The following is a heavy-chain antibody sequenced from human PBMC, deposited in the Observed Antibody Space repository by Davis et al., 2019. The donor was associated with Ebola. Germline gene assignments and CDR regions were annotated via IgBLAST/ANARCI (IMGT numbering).Heavy chain of an antibody. Sequence: PSETLSLTCAVSGGSISSGGYSWSWIRQPPGKGLAWIGYIYHSGSTYYNPSLKSRVTISVDRSKNQFSLKLSSVTAADTAVYYCASQYNWNYEGAFDIWGQGTMVTVSS. CDR1: GGSISSGGYS. CDR3: ASQYNWNYEGAFDI. J-gene: IGHJ3*02. CDR2: IYHSGST. V-gene: IGHV4-30-2*01. D-gene: IGHD1-7*01.